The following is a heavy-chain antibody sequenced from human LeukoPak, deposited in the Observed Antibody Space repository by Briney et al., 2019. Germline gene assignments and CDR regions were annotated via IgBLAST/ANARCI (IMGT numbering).Heavy chain of an antibody. Sequence: GRSLRLSCAASGFTFSTYTMNWVRQAPGKGLEWVSSITSRSYIYYADSLKGRFTISRDNAKNSLYLQMNSLRAEDAAVYYCARDYGDYSYYWGQGTLVTVSS. CDR3: ARDYGDYSYY. J-gene: IGHJ4*02. CDR1: GFTFSTYT. D-gene: IGHD4-17*01. CDR2: ITSRSYI. V-gene: IGHV3-21*01.